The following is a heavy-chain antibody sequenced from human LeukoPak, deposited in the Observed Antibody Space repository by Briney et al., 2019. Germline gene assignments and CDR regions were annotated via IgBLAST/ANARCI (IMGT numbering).Heavy chain of an antibody. V-gene: IGHV4-59*08. CDR3: ARHLRGTPWY. D-gene: IGHD1-14*01. CDR2: IYYSGST. Sequence: SETLSLTCTVSGGSISSYYWSWIPQPPGKGREWIAYIYYSGSTKYNPSLKSRVTISVDTSKNQFSVNLSSVTAADTAVYYCARHLRGTPWYWGQGTLVTVSS. J-gene: IGHJ4*02. CDR1: GGSISSYY.